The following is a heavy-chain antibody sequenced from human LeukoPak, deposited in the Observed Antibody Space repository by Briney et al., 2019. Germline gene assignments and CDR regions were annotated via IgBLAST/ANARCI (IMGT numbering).Heavy chain of an antibody. CDR2: ISGSGGST. Sequence: GGSLRLPCAASGFTFSSYAMSWVRQAPGKGLEWVSAISGSGGSTYYADSVKGRFTISRDNSKNTLYLQMNSLRAEDTAVYYCAKEQQKYYYDSSGYYPDAFDIWGQGTMVTVSS. V-gene: IGHV3-23*01. J-gene: IGHJ3*02. D-gene: IGHD3-22*01. CDR3: AKEQQKYYYDSSGYYPDAFDI. CDR1: GFTFSSYA.